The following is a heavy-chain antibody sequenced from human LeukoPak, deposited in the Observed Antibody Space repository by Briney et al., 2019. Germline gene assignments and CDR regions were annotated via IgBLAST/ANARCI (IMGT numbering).Heavy chain of an antibody. Sequence: ASVKVSCKASGYTFTGYYMHWVRQAPGQGLEWMGWINPKSGDTNYAQKFQGRVTTTRDTSISTAYMELSRLRSDDTAVYYCAREWVVLAAAIFYWGQGTLVTVSS. CDR2: INPKSGDT. CDR1: GYTFTGYY. D-gene: IGHD2-15*01. V-gene: IGHV1-2*02. CDR3: AREWVVLAAAIFY. J-gene: IGHJ4*02.